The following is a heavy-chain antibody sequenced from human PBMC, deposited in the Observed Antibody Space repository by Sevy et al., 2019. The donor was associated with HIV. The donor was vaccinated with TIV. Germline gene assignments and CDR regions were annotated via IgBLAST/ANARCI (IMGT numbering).Heavy chain of an antibody. Sequence: ASVKVSCKVSGYTLTELSMHWVRQAPGKGLEWMGGFDPEDGETIYAQKFQGRVTMTEDTSTDTAYMELSSLRSEDTAVYYCAPSRITMVRGVIFTDNWFYPWGQGTLVTVSS. CDR2: FDPEDGET. CDR3: APSRITMVRGVIFTDNWFYP. D-gene: IGHD3-10*01. V-gene: IGHV1-24*01. CDR1: GYTLTELS. J-gene: IGHJ5*02.